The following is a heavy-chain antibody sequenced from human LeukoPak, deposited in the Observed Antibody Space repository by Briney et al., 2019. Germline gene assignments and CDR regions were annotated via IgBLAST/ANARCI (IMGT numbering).Heavy chain of an antibody. CDR2: IYTSGST. CDR3: ATQSGSGYYPSSFDP. D-gene: IGHD3-22*01. J-gene: IGHJ5*02. Sequence: SETLSLTCTVSGGSISSGSYYWSWIRQPAGKGLEWIGRIYTSGSTNYNPSLKSRVTISVGTSKNQFSLKLSSVTAADTAVYYCATQSGSGYYPSSFDPWGQGTLVTVSS. V-gene: IGHV4-61*02. CDR1: GGSISSGSYY.